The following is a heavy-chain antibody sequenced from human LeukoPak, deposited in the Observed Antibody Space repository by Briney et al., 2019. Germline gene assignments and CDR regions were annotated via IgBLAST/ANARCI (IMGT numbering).Heavy chain of an antibody. Sequence: GRSLRLSCAASGFTFSSYAMHWVRQAPGKGLEWVAVISYDGSNKYYADSVKGRFTISRDNAKNSLYLQMNSLRAEDTALYYCAKKPYYYDSSGYNPFTAFDIWGQGTMVTVSS. V-gene: IGHV3-30-3*01. CDR3: AKKPYYYDSSGYNPFTAFDI. CDR1: GFTFSSYA. CDR2: ISYDGSNK. J-gene: IGHJ3*02. D-gene: IGHD3-22*01.